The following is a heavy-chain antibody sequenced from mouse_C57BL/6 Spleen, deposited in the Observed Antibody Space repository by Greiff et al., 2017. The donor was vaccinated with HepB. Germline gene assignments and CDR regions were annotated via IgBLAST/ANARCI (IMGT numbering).Heavy chain of an antibody. V-gene: IGHV1-72*01. Sequence: QVQLQQPGAELVKPGASVKLSCKASGYTFTSYWMHWVKQRPGRGLEWIGRIDPNSGGTKYNEKFKGKATLTVDKPSSTAYMQLSSLTSEDSAVYYCAGWRYITTVVATDYAVDYWGQGTSVTVSS. CDR2: IDPNSGGT. CDR3: AGWRYITTVVATDYAVDY. J-gene: IGHJ4*01. CDR1: GYTFTSYW. D-gene: IGHD1-1*01.